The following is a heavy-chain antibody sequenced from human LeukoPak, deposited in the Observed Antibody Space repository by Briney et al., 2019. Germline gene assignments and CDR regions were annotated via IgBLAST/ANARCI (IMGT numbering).Heavy chain of an antibody. V-gene: IGHV3-7*01. CDR1: GFTFSSYW. CDR3: ARDGGRRDDY. D-gene: IGHD5-24*01. CDR2: IKQDGSER. Sequence: GGSLRLSCAASGFTFSSYWMTWVRQAPGKGLEWVANIKQDGSERYYVDSVKGRFTISRDNAKDSLYLQMNSLRAEDTAVYYCARDGGRRDDYWGQGTLVTVSS. J-gene: IGHJ4*02.